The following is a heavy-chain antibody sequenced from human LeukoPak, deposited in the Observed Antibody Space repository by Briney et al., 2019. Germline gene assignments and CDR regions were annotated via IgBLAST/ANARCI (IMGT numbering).Heavy chain of an antibody. CDR1: GFTFSSYA. D-gene: IGHD5-18*01. J-gene: IGHJ4*02. V-gene: IGHV3-23*01. Sequence: GGSLRLSCAASGFTFSSYAMSWVRQAPGKGLEWVSAISGSGGSTYYADSVKGRFTISRDNSKNTLYLQMNSLRAEDTAVYYCAKDPSYDGYSYPSIDYWGQGTLVTVSS. CDR2: ISGSGGST. CDR3: AKDPSYDGYSYPSIDY.